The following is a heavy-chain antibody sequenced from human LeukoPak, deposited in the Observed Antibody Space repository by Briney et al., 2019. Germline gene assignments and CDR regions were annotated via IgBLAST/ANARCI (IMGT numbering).Heavy chain of an antibody. CDR3: AKDAAGYYYYMDV. CDR1: GFTFSSYA. CDR2: IKQDGNEK. J-gene: IGHJ6*03. Sequence: GGSLRLSCAASGFTFSSYAMSWVRQAPGKGLEWVANIKQDGNEKYYADSVKGRFTISRDNAKNSLYLQMNSLRAEDMALYYCAKDAAGYYYYMDVWGKGTTVTVPS. V-gene: IGHV3-7*03. D-gene: IGHD6-19*01.